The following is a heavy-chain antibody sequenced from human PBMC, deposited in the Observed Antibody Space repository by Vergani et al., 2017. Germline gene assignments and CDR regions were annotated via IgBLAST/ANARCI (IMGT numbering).Heavy chain of an antibody. Sequence: QVQLVQSGAEVKKPGSSVKVSCKASGGTFSSYTISWVRQAPGQGLEWMGGFDPEDGETIYAQKFQGRVTMTEDTSTDTAYMELSSLRSEDTAVYYCATDLAMTGRRKWWFDPWGQGTLVTVSS. CDR3: ATDLAMTGRRKWWFDP. D-gene: IGHD3-9*01. CDR2: FDPEDGET. J-gene: IGHJ5*02. V-gene: IGHV1-24*01. CDR1: GGTFSSYT.